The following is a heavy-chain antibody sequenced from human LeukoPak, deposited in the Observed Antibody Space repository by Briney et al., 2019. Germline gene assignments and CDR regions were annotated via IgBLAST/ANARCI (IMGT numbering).Heavy chain of an antibody. CDR3: ARAARQSYYYYCYMDV. Sequence: SETLSLTCAVYGGSFSGYYWSWIRQPPGKGLEWIGEINHSGSTNYNPSLKSRVTISVDTSKNQFSLKLSSVTAADTAVYYCARAARQSYYYYCYMDVWGKGTTVTVSS. CDR1: GGSFSGYY. J-gene: IGHJ6*03. CDR2: INHSGST. D-gene: IGHD6-6*01. V-gene: IGHV4-34*01.